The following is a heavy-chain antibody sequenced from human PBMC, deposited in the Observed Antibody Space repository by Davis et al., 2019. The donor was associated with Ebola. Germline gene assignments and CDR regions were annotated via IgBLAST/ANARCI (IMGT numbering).Heavy chain of an antibody. Sequence: AASVKVSCKASGYTFTSYYMHWVRQAPGQGLEWMGMINPNDGRTIYAQKFQGRVTVTRDTSTTTVYMDLSSLRSEDTAVYYCARDYYDDSDYPSRYFDLWGRGTLVIVSS. CDR1: GYTFTSYY. D-gene: IGHD3-22*01. V-gene: IGHV1-46*01. CDR3: ARDYYDDSDYPSRYFDL. J-gene: IGHJ2*01. CDR2: INPNDGRT.